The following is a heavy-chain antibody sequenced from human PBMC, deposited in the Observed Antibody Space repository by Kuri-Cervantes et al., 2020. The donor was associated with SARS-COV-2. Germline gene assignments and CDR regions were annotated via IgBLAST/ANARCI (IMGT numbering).Heavy chain of an antibody. CDR2: ISYDGSNK. CDR3: TTALVAATFGG. CDR1: GFTFSSYA. J-gene: IGHJ4*02. Sequence: GESLKISCAASGFTFSSYAMRWVRQAPGKGLEWVAVISYDGSNKYYADSVKGRFTISRDNAKNSLYLQMNSLKTEDTAVYYCTTALVAATFGGWGQGTLVTVSS. V-gene: IGHV3-30-3*01. D-gene: IGHD2-15*01.